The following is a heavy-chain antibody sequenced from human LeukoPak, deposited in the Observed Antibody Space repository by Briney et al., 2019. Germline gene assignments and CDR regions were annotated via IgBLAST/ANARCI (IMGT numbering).Heavy chain of an antibody. J-gene: IGHJ3*02. V-gene: IGHV4-38-2*01. D-gene: IGHD3-22*01. CDR1: GYSISSGYY. CDR2: IYHSGST. CDR3: ARAGHYDDAFDI. Sequence: SETLSLTCAVSGYSISSGYYWGWIRQPPGKGLEWIGSIYHSGSTYYNPSLKSRVTISVDTSKNQFSLKLSSVTAADTAVYYCARAGHYDDAFDIWGQGTMVTVSS.